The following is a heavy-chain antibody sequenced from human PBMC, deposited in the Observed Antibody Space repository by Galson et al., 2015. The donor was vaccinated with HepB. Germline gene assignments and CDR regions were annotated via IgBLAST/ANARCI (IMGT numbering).Heavy chain of an antibody. D-gene: IGHD4-17*01. CDR2: VTHGGSG. J-gene: IGHJ6*02. CDR1: GESLSGYH. CDR3: ARGRGRRLVTTYSYYGLDV. V-gene: IGHV4-34*01. Sequence: ETLSLTCGVSGESLSGYHWSWIRQAPGKGLEWIGKVTHGGSGNYNPSLTGRVTISADTSKSQVSLKMTSVTAADTAIYYCARGRGRRLVTTYSYYGLDVWGQGTTVTVSS.